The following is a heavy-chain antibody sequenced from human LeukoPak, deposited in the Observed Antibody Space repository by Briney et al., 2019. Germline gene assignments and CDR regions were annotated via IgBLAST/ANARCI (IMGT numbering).Heavy chain of an antibody. CDR1: GFTFSSYA. CDR2: ISYDGSNK. Sequence: GGSLRLSCAASGFTFSSYAMHWVRQAPGKGLEWVAVISYDGSNKYYADSVKGRFTISRDNSKNTLYLQMNSLRAEDTAVYYCARDPGYDSSGYYPGYFDYWGQGTLVTVSS. CDR3: ARDPGYDSSGYYPGYFDY. D-gene: IGHD3-22*01. J-gene: IGHJ4*02. V-gene: IGHV3-30*04.